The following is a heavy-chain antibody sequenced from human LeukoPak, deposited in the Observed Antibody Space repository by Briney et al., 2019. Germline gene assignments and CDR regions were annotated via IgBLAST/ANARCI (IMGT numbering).Heavy chain of an antibody. J-gene: IGHJ5*02. CDR3: AKGVLRYFDWQNWFDP. CDR2: ISSSSLYI. V-gene: IGHV3-21*04. Sequence: GGSLRLSCAVSGFTLSSYSMKWVRQAPGKGLEWVSSISSSSLYIYYGDSVKGRFTISRDNAKHSVYLQMNSLRAEDTAVYYCAKGVLRYFDWQNWFDPWGQGTLVTVSS. D-gene: IGHD3-9*01. CDR1: GFTLSSYS.